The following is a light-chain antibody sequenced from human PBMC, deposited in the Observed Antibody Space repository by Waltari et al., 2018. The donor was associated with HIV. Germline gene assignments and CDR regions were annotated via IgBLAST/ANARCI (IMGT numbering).Light chain of an antibody. V-gene: IGLV2-8*01. CDR3: TSYAGRNTLE. Sequence: QSALTQPPSASGSPGQSVTISCTGQTSDVGAYNYVSWYQQHPGKAPKLMIYEVFKRPSGVPECCSGSKSGNTASLTVSGLQAEDEADYYCTSYAGRNTLEFGGGTKLTVL. CDR1: TSDVGAYNY. CDR2: EVF. J-gene: IGLJ2*01.